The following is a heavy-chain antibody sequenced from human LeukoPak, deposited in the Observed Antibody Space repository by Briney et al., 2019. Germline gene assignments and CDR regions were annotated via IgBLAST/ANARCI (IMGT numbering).Heavy chain of an antibody. D-gene: IGHD6-13*01. Sequence: PGRSLRLSCAASGFTFSSYGMHWVRQAPGKGLEWVAVIWYDGSNKYYADSVKGRFTISRDNSKNTLYLQMNSLRAEDTAVYYCARDDGSSWYYYYYGMDVWGQGTTVTVSS. CDR2: IWYDGSNK. V-gene: IGHV3-33*01. CDR1: GFTFSSYG. CDR3: ARDDGSSWYYYYYGMDV. J-gene: IGHJ6*02.